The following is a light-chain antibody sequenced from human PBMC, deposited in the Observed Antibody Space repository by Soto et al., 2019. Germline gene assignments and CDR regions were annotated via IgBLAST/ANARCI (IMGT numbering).Light chain of an antibody. CDR1: QSISAGY. Sequence: EIVLTQSPGTLSLSPGERATLSCRASQSISAGYLAWYQQRPGQAPRLLISGASRRATGIPDSFSGSGSGTDITLTITRLDPEDVAVYYCQQFRTFGPGTKLDLK. J-gene: IGKJ3*01. V-gene: IGKV3-20*01. CDR3: QQFRT. CDR2: GAS.